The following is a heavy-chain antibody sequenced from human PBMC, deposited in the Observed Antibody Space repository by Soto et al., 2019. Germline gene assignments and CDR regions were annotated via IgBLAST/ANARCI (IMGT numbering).Heavy chain of an antibody. J-gene: IGHJ2*01. CDR1: GFTFSSYA. Sequence: QVQLVESGGGVVQPGRSLRLSCAASGFTFSSYAMHWVRQAPGKGLEWVAVISYDGSNKYYADSLKGRFTISRDNSKQTLYLQMNSLRAEDTAVYYCARDPLWGTAMVLWYFDLWGRGTLVTVSS. CDR3: ARDPLWGTAMVLWYFDL. V-gene: IGHV3-30-3*01. D-gene: IGHD5-18*01. CDR2: ISYDGSNK.